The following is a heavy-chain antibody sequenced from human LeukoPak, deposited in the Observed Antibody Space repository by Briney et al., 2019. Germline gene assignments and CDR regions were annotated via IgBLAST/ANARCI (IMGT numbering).Heavy chain of an antibody. CDR3: AAFGLVAALDL. CDR1: GYSVNADW. J-gene: IGHJ4*02. Sequence: PGRPLRLSRAACGYSVNADWMGWVRQAPGGGLEWGANINPAGSETFHVDPVKGRFSISRDHAKNLVYLKMISLRAEDTDLYYCAAFGLVAALDLWGQGTLVTVSS. D-gene: IGHD2-15*01. CDR2: INPAGSET. V-gene: IGHV3-7*01.